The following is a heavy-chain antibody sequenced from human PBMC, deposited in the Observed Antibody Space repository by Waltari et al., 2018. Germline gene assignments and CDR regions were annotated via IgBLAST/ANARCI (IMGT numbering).Heavy chain of an antibody. CDR1: GYPFTGYY. Sequence: QVQLVPSGAEVKKPGASVKVSCKASGYPFTGYYMHWVRQAPGQGLGWMGRINPNSGGTNYAQKFPGRVTMTRDTSISTAYMELSRLRSDDTAVYYCARLRVTTTGDSFDPWGQGTLVTVSS. J-gene: IGHJ5*02. CDR2: INPNSGGT. CDR3: ARLRVTTTGDSFDP. D-gene: IGHD4-17*01. V-gene: IGHV1-2*06.